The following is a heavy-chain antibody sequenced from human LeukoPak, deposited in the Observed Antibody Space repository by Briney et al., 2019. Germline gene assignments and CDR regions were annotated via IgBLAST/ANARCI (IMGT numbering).Heavy chain of an antibody. J-gene: IGHJ4*02. CDR1: GGSFSGYY. D-gene: IGHD3-22*01. CDR2: INHSGST. CDR3: ARAPSRRYYDSSGSGTPDY. V-gene: IGHV4-34*01. Sequence: SETLSLTCAVYGGSFSGYYWSWIRQPPGKGLEWIGEINHSGSTNYNPSLKSRVTISVDTSKNQFSLKLSSVTAADTAVYYCARAPSRRYYDSSGSGTPDYWGQGTLVTVSS.